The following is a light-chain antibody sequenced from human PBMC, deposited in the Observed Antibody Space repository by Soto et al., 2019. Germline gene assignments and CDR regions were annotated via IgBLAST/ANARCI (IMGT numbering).Light chain of an antibody. V-gene: IGLV2-8*01. Sequence: QSALTQPPSASGSPGQSVTISCTGTSSDVGGYNYVSWYQQHPGKAPKLMIYEDSKRPAGVAGRFCGSKAGNAASLTVSGLQAEDDAYYYGSSYASSNIYVFGTGTKVTVL. J-gene: IGLJ1*01. CDR1: SSDVGGYNY. CDR2: EDS. CDR3: SSYASSNIYV.